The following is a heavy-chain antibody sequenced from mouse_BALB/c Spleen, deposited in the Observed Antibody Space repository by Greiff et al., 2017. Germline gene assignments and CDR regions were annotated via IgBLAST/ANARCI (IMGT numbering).Heavy chain of an antibody. D-gene: IGHD1-2*01. V-gene: IGHV5-6-5*01. CDR1: GFTFSSYA. J-gene: IGHJ4*01. Sequence: DVHLVESGGGLVQPGGSLKLSCAASGFTFSSYAMSWVRQTPEKRLEWVASISSGGSTYYPDSVKGRFTISRDNARNILYLQMSSLRSEDTAMYYCATYGYYYAMDYWGQGTSVTVSS. CDR3: ATYGYYYAMDY. CDR2: ISSGGST.